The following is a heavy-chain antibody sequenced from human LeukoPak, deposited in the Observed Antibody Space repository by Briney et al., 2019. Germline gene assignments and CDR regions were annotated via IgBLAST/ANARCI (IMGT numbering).Heavy chain of an antibody. CDR2: IYHSGST. D-gene: IGHD3-10*01. V-gene: IGHV4-30-2*01. CDR3: ARRDYLDYFYYIDV. J-gene: IGHJ6*03. CDR1: GGSISSGGYS. Sequence: SETLSLTCAVSGGSISSGGYSWSWIRQPPGKGLEWIGYIYHSGSTYYNPSLKSRVTISVDRSKNQFSLKLSSVTAADTAVYYCARRDYLDYFYYIDVWDKGNTVTVSS.